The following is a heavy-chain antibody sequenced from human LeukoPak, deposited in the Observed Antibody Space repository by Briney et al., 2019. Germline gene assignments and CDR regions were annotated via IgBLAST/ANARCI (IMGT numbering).Heavy chain of an antibody. J-gene: IGHJ6*03. CDR3: ARDPYSGNYGNYYYYYMDV. V-gene: IGHV3-48*04. D-gene: IGHD1-26*01. CDR1: GFTFSNYS. Sequence: GGSLRLSCEASGFTFSNYSMNWVRQAPGKGLEWVSYIRSGSSTIYYADSVKGRFTISRDNAKNSLYLQMSSLSPDDTAVYFCARDPYSGNYGNYYYYYMDVWGKGTTVTISS. CDR2: IRSGSSTI.